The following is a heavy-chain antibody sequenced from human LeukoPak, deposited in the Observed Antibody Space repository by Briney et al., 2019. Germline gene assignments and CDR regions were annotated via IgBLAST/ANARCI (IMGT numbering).Heavy chain of an antibody. CDR1: GFTFSSYS. D-gene: IGHD3-22*01. CDR2: ISSSSSTI. Sequence: GGSLRLSCAASGFTFSSYSMNWVRQAPGKGLEWVSYISSSSSTIYYADSVKGRFTISRDNAKNSLYLQMNSLRAEDTAVYYCARDYYDSSGYLGDAFDIWGQGTMVTVSS. J-gene: IGHJ3*02. V-gene: IGHV3-48*01. CDR3: ARDYYDSSGYLGDAFDI.